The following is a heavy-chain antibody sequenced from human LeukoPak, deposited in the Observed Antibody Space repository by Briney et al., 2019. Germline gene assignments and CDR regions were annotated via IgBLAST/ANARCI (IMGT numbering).Heavy chain of an antibody. CDR1: GYTFTNYY. Sequence: ASVKVSFKASGYTFTNYYMHWVRQAPGQGLEWMGIINPSVVTTSSAQEFQGRVTMTRDTSTSTVYMELTSLRSEDTAVYYCAREGLTTKSNFFDYWGQGTLVSVSS. V-gene: IGHV1-46*01. CDR2: INPSVVTT. CDR3: AREGLTTKSNFFDY. J-gene: IGHJ4*02. D-gene: IGHD1-14*01.